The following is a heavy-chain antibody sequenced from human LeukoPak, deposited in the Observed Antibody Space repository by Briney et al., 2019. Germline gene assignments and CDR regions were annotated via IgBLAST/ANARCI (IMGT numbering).Heavy chain of an antibody. Sequence: GASVKVSCKTSVYTFTDYYMHWVRQAPGQGLEWMGWINPNSGGTNCARKFQGRLTMTRDTSINTVYMELSRMTSDDTAVYYCARSGGMSGPELDYWGQGSLIIVSS. CDR2: INPNSGGT. CDR3: ARSGGMSGPELDY. V-gene: IGHV1-2*02. CDR1: VYTFTDYY. D-gene: IGHD3-3*01. J-gene: IGHJ4*02.